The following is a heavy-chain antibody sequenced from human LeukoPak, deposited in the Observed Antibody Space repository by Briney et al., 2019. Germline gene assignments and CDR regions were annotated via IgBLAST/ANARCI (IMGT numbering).Heavy chain of an antibody. Sequence: GGSLRLSCAASGFTFSNFAMSWVRQAPGKGLEWVSSISGSGGSTYYADSVKGRFTISRDNSKNTLYLHMNSLRAEDTAVYYCAKGSIGYSYGLYYFDYWGQGTLVTVSS. D-gene: IGHD5-18*01. CDR1: GFTFSNFA. CDR2: ISGSGGST. J-gene: IGHJ4*02. V-gene: IGHV3-23*01. CDR3: AKGSIGYSYGLYYFDY.